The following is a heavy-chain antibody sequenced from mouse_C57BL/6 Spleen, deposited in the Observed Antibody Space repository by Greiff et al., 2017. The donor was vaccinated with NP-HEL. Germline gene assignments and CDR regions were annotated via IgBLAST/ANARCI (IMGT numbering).Heavy chain of an antibody. D-gene: IGHD4-1*01. Sequence: QVQLQQPGAELVMPGASVKLSCKASGYTFTSYWMHWVKQRPGQGLEWIGEIDPSDSYTNYNQKFKGKFTLTVDKSSSTAYMQLSSLTSEDSAVYYCARAGTGYYFDYWGQGTTLTVSS. V-gene: IGHV1-69*01. CDR3: ARAGTGYYFDY. CDR1: GYTFTSYW. CDR2: IDPSDSYT. J-gene: IGHJ2*01.